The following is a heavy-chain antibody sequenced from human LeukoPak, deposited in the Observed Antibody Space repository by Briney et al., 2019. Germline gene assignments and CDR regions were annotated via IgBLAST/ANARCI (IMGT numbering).Heavy chain of an antibody. J-gene: IGHJ6*03. Sequence: GGTLRLSCAASGFTFSSYGMSWVRQAPGKGLEWVSAISGSGGSTYYADSVKGRFTISRDNSKNTLYLQMNSLRAEDTAVYYCAKSSGPTTVTTLVYYYYYYMDVWGKGTTVTVSS. D-gene: IGHD4-17*01. CDR1: GFTFSSYG. CDR3: AKSSGPTTVTTLVYYYYYYMDV. V-gene: IGHV3-23*01. CDR2: ISGSGGST.